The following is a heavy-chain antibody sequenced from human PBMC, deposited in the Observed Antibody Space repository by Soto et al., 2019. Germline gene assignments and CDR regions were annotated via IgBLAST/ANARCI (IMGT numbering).Heavy chain of an antibody. CDR2: IIPIFGTA. J-gene: IGHJ6*02. CDR3: ARVGATIFGVVPNYYGMDV. V-gene: IGHV1-69*06. CDR1: GGTFSSYA. D-gene: IGHD3-3*01. Sequence: ASVKVSCKASGGTFSSYAISWVRQAPGQGLEWMGGIIPIFGTANYAQKFQGRVTITADKSTSTAYMELSSLRSEDTAVYYCARVGATIFGVVPNYYGMDVWGQGXTVTVYS.